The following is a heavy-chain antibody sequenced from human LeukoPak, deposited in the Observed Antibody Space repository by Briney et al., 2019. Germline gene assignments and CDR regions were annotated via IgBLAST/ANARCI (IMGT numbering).Heavy chain of an antibody. Sequence: GGSLRLSCAASGFTFSSYSMNWVRQAPGKGLEWVSSISSSSSYIYYADSLKGRFTISRDNAKNSLYLQMNSLRAEDTAVYFCAREDYYNSGGYYLDYWGQGTLVTVSS. CDR3: AREDYYNSGGYYLDY. D-gene: IGHD3-22*01. CDR1: GFTFSSYS. J-gene: IGHJ4*02. V-gene: IGHV3-21*01. CDR2: ISSSSSYI.